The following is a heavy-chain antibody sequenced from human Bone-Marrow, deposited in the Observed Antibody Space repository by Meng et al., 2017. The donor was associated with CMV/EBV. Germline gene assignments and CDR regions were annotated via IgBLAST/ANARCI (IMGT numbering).Heavy chain of an antibody. CDR1: GYTFTGYY. J-gene: IGHJ5*02. V-gene: IGHV1-2*02. CDR3: ARDIGRAYNWFDP. D-gene: IGHD1-26*01. CDR2: INPNSGGT. Sequence: ASVKVSCKASGYTFTGYYMHWVRQAPGQGLEWMGWINPNSGGTNYAQKFQGRVTMTRDTSISTAYMELSRLRSDDTAVYYCARDIGRAYNWFDPWGQGTLVTVSS.